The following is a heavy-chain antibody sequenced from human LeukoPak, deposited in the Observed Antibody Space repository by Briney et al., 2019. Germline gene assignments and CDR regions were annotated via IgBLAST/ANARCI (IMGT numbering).Heavy chain of an antibody. J-gene: IGHJ3*02. D-gene: IGHD1-1*01. CDR2: IYHSGST. CDR3: ARGTTDAFDI. CDR1: GYSISSGYY. V-gene: IGHV4-38-2*01. Sequence: SETLSLTCAVSGYSISSGYYWGWIRRPPGKGLEWIGIIYHSGSTYYNPSLKRRVTISVDTSKNQFSLKLSSVTAADTAVYYCARGTTDAFDIWGHGTMVTVSS.